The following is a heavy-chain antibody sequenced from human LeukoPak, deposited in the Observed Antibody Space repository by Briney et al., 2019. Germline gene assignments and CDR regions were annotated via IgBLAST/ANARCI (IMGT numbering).Heavy chain of an antibody. V-gene: IGHV3-33*01. Sequence: PGRSLRLSCAASGFTFSSYGMHWVRQAPGKGLEWVAVIWYGGSDKYYADSVKGRFTISRDNAKNTLYLQMNSLRAEDTAVYYCARGNSGNSFYWGQGTLVTVSS. CDR3: ARGNSGNSFY. CDR2: IWYGGSDK. D-gene: IGHD4-23*01. CDR1: GFTFSSYG. J-gene: IGHJ4*02.